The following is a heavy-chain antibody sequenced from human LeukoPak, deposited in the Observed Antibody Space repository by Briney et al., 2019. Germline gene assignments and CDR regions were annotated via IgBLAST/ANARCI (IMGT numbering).Heavy chain of an antibody. V-gene: IGHV1-69*01. Sequence: SVKVSCKASEGTFSSYAISWVRQAPGQGLEWMGGIIPIFGTANYEQKFQGRVTITADESTSTAYMELSSLRSEDTAVYYCARDLIRFFGVVIIPGWFDPWGQGTLVTVSS. CDR3: ARDLIRFFGVVIIPGWFDP. CDR2: IIPIFGTA. CDR1: EGTFSSYA. D-gene: IGHD3-3*01. J-gene: IGHJ5*02.